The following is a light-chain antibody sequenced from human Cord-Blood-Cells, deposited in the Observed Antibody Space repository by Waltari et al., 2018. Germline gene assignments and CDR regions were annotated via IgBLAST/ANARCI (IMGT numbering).Light chain of an antibody. Sequence: QSALPQPPSASGSPGQSVTISCTGTSSDVGGYNYVSWYQQHPGKPPKLMIYEVSKRPSGVPDRFSGSKSCNTASLTVSGLQAEDEADYYCSSYAGSNKNVFGTGTKVTVL. V-gene: IGLV2-8*01. CDR2: EVS. J-gene: IGLJ1*01. CDR3: SSYAGSNKNV. CDR1: SSDVGGYNY.